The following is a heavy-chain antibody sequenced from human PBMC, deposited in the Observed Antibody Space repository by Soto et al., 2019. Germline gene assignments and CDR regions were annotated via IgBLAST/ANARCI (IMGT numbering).Heavy chain of an antibody. CDR3: ARDGPPSDY. CDR2: INPSGGST. CDR1: GYTFTSYY. Sequence: ASVTVSCKASGYTFTSYYMHWVRQAPGQGLEWMGIINPSGGSTSYAQKLQGRVTMTTDTSTSTAYMELRSLRSDVTAGYYCARDGPPSDYWGQGTLVTVSS. V-gene: IGHV1-46*01. J-gene: IGHJ4*02.